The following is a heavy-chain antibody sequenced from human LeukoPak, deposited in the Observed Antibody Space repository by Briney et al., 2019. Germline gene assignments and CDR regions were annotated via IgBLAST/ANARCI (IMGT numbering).Heavy chain of an antibody. CDR2: ISWNSGSI. V-gene: IGHV3-9*01. CDR1: GFTFDDYA. D-gene: IGHD6-19*01. J-gene: IGHJ4*02. CDR3: AKDNRRHYTSGPNPDSLH. Sequence: GRSLRLSCAASGFTFDDYAMHWVRQPPGKGLEWVSGISWNSGSIDYADSVKGRFTISRDNAKNSLYLQMNSLRVEDTAFYYCAKDNRRHYTSGPNPDSLHWGQGALVTVSS.